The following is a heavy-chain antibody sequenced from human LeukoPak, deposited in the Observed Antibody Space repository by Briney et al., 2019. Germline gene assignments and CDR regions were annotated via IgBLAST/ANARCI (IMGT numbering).Heavy chain of an antibody. CDR2: IIPIFGTA. CDR3: ARGRTYYDYVWGFYGMDV. Sequence: SVKVSFKASGGTFSSYAISWVRQAPGQGLEWMGGIIPIFGTANYAQKFQGRVTITADESTSTAYMELSSLRSEDTAVYYCARGRTYYDYVWGFYGMDVWGQGTTVTVSS. CDR1: GGTFSSYA. V-gene: IGHV1-69*01. J-gene: IGHJ6*02. D-gene: IGHD3-16*01.